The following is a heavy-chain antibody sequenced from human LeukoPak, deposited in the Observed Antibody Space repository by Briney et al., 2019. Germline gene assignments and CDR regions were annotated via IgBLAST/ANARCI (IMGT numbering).Heavy chain of an antibody. V-gene: IGHV3-30*18. CDR3: ANSTFDY. D-gene: IGHD2-2*01. CDR2: ISYDGSNK. J-gene: IGHJ4*02. Sequence: PGGSLRLSCAASGFTFSSYGMHWVRQAPGKGLEWVAVISYDGSNKYYADSVKGRFTISRDNSKNTLYLQMNSLRAEDTAVYYCANSTFDYWGQGTPVTVSS. CDR1: GFTFSSYG.